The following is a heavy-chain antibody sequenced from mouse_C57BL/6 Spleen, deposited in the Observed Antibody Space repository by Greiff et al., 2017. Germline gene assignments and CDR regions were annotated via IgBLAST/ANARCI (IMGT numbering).Heavy chain of an antibody. J-gene: IGHJ1*03. CDR3: ARIPTAVSYEGYFDV. CDR2: IYPRSGNT. V-gene: IGHV1-81*01. Sequence: VQLQQSGAELARPGASVKLSCKASGYTFTSYGISWVKQRTGQGLEWIGEIYPRSGNTYYNEKFKGKATLTADKSSSTAYMELRSLTSEAPAVYFCARIPTAVSYEGYFDVWGTGTTGTVSS. CDR1: GYTFTSYG. D-gene: IGHD2-9*01.